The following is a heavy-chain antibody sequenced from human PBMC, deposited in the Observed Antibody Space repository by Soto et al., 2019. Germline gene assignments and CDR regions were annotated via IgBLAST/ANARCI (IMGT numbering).Heavy chain of an antibody. D-gene: IGHD6-19*01. J-gene: IGHJ6*02. V-gene: IGHV3-23*01. CDR1: GFTFSSYA. Sequence: GGSLRLSCAASGFTFSSYAMSWVRQAPGKGLEWVSAISGSGGSTYYADSVKGRFTISRDNSKNTLYLQMNSLSAEDTAVDYCAKESARLISIAVAGTYYYYYYGMVVWGQGTTVTVSS. CDR3: AKESARLISIAVAGTYYYYYYGMVV. CDR2: ISGSGGST.